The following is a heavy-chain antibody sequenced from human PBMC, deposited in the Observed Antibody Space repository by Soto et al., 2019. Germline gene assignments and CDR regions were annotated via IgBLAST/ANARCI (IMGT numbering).Heavy chain of an antibody. Sequence: QVQLVESGGGVVQPGRSLRLSCAASGFTFSSYAMHWVRQAPGKGLEWVAVISYDGSNKYYADSVKGRFTISRDNSKNTLYLQMNSLRAEDTAVYYCARVGELRFSDVWGQGTTVTVSS. V-gene: IGHV3-30-3*01. D-gene: IGHD3-3*01. CDR1: GFTFSSYA. J-gene: IGHJ6*02. CDR3: ARVGELRFSDV. CDR2: ISYDGSNK.